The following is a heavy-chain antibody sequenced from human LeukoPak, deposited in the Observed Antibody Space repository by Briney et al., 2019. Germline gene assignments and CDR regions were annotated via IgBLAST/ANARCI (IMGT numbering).Heavy chain of an antibody. Sequence: GGSLRLSCVASGFTFSSYSMNWVRQAPGKGLEWVAVISYDGSNKYYADSVKGRFTISRDNSKNTLYLQMNSLRAGDTAVYYCARDSYDCSGGSCYDDYYYGMDVWGQGTTVTVSS. J-gene: IGHJ6*02. CDR2: ISYDGSNK. CDR3: ARDSYDCSGGSCYDDYYYGMDV. CDR1: GFTFSSYS. V-gene: IGHV3-30*03. D-gene: IGHD2-15*01.